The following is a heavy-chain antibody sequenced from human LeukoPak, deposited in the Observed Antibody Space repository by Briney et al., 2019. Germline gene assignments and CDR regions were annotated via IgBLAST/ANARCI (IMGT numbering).Heavy chain of an antibody. D-gene: IGHD3-22*01. J-gene: IGHJ4*02. CDR1: GFTFSTYA. CDR2: ISASGGST. V-gene: IGHV3-23*01. CDR3: AKSKDSSGYYFYFDY. Sequence: QPGGSLRLSCAASGFTFSTYAMSWVRQPPGKGLEWVSSISASGGSTYYADSVKGRFTISRANSENTLYLQMNSLRAEDTAVYYCAKSKDSSGYYFYFDYWGQGTLVTVSS.